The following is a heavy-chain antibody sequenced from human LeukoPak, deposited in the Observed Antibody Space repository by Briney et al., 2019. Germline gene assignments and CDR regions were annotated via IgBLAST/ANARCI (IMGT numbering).Heavy chain of an antibody. V-gene: IGHV3-23*01. CDR3: AKKGHLVPGNWYFGL. Sequence: AGSVSPSCAASGFSFNNYAMSWARQAPGKGLEWVSIIGVDPWSTFYADSAKGRVTISRDNSKNTVFLQMSSLRADDTALYYCAKKGHLVPGNWYFGLWG. CDR2: IGVDPWST. D-gene: IGHD1-26*01. J-gene: IGHJ2*01. CDR1: GFSFNNYA.